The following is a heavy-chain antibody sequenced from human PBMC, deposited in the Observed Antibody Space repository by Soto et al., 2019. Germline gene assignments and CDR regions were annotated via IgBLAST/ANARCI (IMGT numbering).Heavy chain of an antibody. CDR1: GFTFSTYS. V-gene: IGHV3-21*01. Sequence: GGSLRLSGAASGFTFSTYSMNWVGQATGKGLEWVSSISNSSYIYYADLVNGRFTTSSNNAKNALYQQMNSLGAEDTAVYYCARDNPPSSGYYFDYWGQGTLVTVSS. CDR3: ARDNPPSSGYYFDY. J-gene: IGHJ4*02. D-gene: IGHD3-22*01. CDR2: ISNSSYI.